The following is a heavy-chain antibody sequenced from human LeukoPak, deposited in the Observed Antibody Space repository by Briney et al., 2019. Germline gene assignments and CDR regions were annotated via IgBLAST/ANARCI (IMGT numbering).Heavy chain of an antibody. J-gene: IGHJ3*02. D-gene: IGHD3-3*01. CDR2: ISGSGHSS. V-gene: IGHV3-23*01. CDR3: AREGLSDFWSGFDAFDI. CDR1: GFSFSNYA. Sequence: GGSLRLSCAASGFSFSNYAMSWVRQAPGKGLEWVSGISGSGHSSYYADSVKGRFTISRDNSKNTLWLQMNSLRAEDTAVYYCAREGLSDFWSGFDAFDIWGQGTMVTVSS.